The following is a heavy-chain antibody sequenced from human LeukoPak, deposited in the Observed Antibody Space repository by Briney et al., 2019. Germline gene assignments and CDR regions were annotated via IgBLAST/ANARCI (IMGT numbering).Heavy chain of an antibody. Sequence: PSETLSLTCAVYGGSFSGYYWSWIRQPPGKGLEWIGEINHSGSTNYNPSLKSRVTISVDTSKNQSSLKLSSVTAADTAVYYCARGGDYYDSSGYYYNYDYWGQGTLVTVSS. CDR3: ARGGDYYDSSGYYYNYDY. D-gene: IGHD3-22*01. J-gene: IGHJ4*02. CDR1: GGSFSGYY. CDR2: INHSGST. V-gene: IGHV4-34*01.